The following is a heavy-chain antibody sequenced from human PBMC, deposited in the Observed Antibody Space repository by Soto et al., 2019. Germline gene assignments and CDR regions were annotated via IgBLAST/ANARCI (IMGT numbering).Heavy chain of an antibody. V-gene: IGHV1-3*01. CDR1: GYTFTSYA. Sequence: ASVKVSCKASGYTFTSYAMHWVRQAPGQRLEWMGWINAGNGNTKYSQKFQGRVTITRDTSASTAYMELSSLRSEDTAVYYCARDQGSDGCNSFYFDYWGQGTLVTVSS. CDR2: INAGNGNT. D-gene: IGHD3-10*01. CDR3: ARDQGSDGCNSFYFDY. J-gene: IGHJ4*02.